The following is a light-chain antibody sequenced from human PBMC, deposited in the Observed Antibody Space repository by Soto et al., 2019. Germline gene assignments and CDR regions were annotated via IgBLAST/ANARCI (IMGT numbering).Light chain of an antibody. CDR1: QDINNR. Sequence: DIQMPQSPSSVSASVGARVTITCRASQDINNRLAWFQQRPGRATKYMIQAESILQSGFTSRLSGSGSGTDFTLTLNSLQTEELATYYCIPVKSFRRTLGQGPKGDIK. CDR2: AES. V-gene: IGKV1-12*01. CDR3: IPVKSFRRT. J-gene: IGKJ1*01.